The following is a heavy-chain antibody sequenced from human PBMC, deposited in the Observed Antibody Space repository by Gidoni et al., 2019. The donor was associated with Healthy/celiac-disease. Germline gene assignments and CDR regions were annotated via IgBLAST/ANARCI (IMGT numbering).Heavy chain of an antibody. V-gene: IGHV3-21*01. CDR2: ISSSSSYI. Sequence: EVQLVESGGGLVKPGGSLSLSCAASGFPFSSYSMNWVRQDPGKGLEWVPSISSSSSYIYYADSGKGRFTISRDNAKNSLYLQMNSLRAEDTAVYYCAREEVFGPKSYSGYDANYYYGMDVWGQGTTVTVSS. CDR1: GFPFSSYS. J-gene: IGHJ6*02. D-gene: IGHD5-12*01. CDR3: AREEVFGPKSYSGYDANYYYGMDV.